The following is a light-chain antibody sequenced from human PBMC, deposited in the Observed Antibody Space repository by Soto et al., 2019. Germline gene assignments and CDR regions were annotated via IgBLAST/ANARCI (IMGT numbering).Light chain of an antibody. Sequence: QSVLTQPPSASGTPGQRVTISCSGSNSNIGSNYVFWYQHLPGTAPKLLIYQNLQRPSGVPDRFSGSKSGTSASLAISGLQAADEADYYCSLYTSENAYVFGTGTKLTVL. CDR3: SLYTSENAYV. CDR2: QNL. V-gene: IGLV1-47*01. J-gene: IGLJ1*01. CDR1: NSNIGSNY.